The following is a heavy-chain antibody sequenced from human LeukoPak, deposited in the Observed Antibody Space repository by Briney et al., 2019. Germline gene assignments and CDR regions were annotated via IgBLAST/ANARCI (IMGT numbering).Heavy chain of an antibody. CDR2: ITNSGGTT. J-gene: IGHJ4*02. V-gene: IGHV3-23*01. CDR3: AKDPPHVSWLFDY. CDR1: GFTFSSYA. Sequence: GGSLRLSCAASGFTFSSYAMSWVRQAPGKGLEWVSAITNSGGTTYYADSVKGRFTISRDNSKNTLYLQMNSLRAEDTAVYYCAKDPPHVSWLFDYWGRGTLVTVSS. D-gene: IGHD3-16*01.